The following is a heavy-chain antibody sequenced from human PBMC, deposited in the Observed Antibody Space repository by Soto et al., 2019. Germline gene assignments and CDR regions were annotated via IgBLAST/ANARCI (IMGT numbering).Heavy chain of an antibody. CDR1: GFTFSDYY. D-gene: IGHD1-20*01. V-gene: IGHV3-11*06. CDR3: ARAFPDNYSPSYYYGMDV. Sequence: RLSCAASGFTFSDYYMSWIRQAPGKGLEGVSYISSSSSYTNYADSVKGRFTSSRDNAKNSLYLQMNSMRAEVTAVYYCARAFPDNYSPSYYYGMDVWGQGTTVTVSS. CDR2: ISSSSSYT. J-gene: IGHJ6*02.